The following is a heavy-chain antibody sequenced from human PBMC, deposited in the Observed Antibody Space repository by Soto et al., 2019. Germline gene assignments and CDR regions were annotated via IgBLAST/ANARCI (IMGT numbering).Heavy chain of an antibody. CDR1: GGSVSSGSYY. Sequence: QVQLQESGPGLVKPSETLSLTCTVSGGSVSSGSYYWSWIRQPPGKGLECVGYIYYSGSTNYNPSLKSLVNISVDTSKIQFSRMLSSVTAADTAVYYCARVTSSWGLVSYFDCWGQGTLVTVSS. V-gene: IGHV4-61*01. J-gene: IGHJ4*02. CDR3: ARVTSSWGLVSYFDC. D-gene: IGHD6-13*01. CDR2: IYYSGST.